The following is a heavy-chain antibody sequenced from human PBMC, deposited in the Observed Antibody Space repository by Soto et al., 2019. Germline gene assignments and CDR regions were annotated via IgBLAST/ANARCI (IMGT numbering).Heavy chain of an antibody. CDR2: IIPILGIA. CDR1: GGTFSSYT. J-gene: IGHJ5*02. V-gene: IGHV1-69*02. CDR3: ATNSPNYDFWSGSWFDP. Sequence: QVQLVQSGAEVKKPGSSVKVSCKASGGTFSSYTISWERQAPGQGLEWMGRIIPILGIANYAQKFQGRVTITADKSTSTAYMELSSLRSEDTAVYYCATNSPNYDFWSGSWFDPWGQGTLVTVSS. D-gene: IGHD3-3*01.